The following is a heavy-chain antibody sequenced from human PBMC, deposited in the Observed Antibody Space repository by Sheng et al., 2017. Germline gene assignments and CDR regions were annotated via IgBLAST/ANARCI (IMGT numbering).Heavy chain of an antibody. CDR3: ARDPGRGGAANWYFDV. CDR2: INPSTGDT. J-gene: IGHJ2*01. Sequence: QVQLVQSGAEVKKPGASVQVFCKASGYNFIGYYIHWVRLAPGQGLEWMGWINPSTGDTKSAQNFQGRVTLTRDTSINTVYMNLDSLTSDDTAVYYCARDPGRGGAANWYFDVWGRG. D-gene: IGHD3-16*01. CDR1: GYNFIGYY. V-gene: IGHV1-2*02.